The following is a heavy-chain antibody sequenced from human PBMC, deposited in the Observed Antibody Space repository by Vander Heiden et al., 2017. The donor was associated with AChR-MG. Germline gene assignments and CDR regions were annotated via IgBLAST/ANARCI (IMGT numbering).Heavy chain of an antibody. CDR1: GGTFSSYA. D-gene: IGHD4-17*01. J-gene: IGHJ1*01. V-gene: IGHV1-69*04. CDR3: ARTMTTVVLEYFQH. CDR2: IIPILGIA. Sequence: QVQLVQSGAEVKKPGSSVKVSCKASGGTFSSYAISWGRQAPGQGLEWMGRIIPILGIANYAQKFQGRVTITADKSTSTAYMELSSLRSEDTAVYYCARTMTTVVLEYFQHWGQGTLVTVSS.